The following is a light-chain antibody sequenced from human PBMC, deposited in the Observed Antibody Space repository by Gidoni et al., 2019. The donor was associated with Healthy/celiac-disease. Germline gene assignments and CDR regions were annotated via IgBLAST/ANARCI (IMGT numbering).Light chain of an antibody. CDR1: QSVVYSSNNKNY. CDR2: WAS. V-gene: IGKV4-1*01. J-gene: IGKJ3*01. Sequence: DIVMTQSPASLAVSLGEWATIHCKSSQSVVYSSNNKNYLAWYQQKPGQPPKLLIYWASTRESGVPDRFSGSGSGKDFTLTISSLKAEDVAVYYCQQYYSTPFTFGPGTKVDIK. CDR3: QQYYSTPFT.